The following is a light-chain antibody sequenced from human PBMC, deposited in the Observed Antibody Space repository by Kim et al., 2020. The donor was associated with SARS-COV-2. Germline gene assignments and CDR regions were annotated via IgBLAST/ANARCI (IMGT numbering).Light chain of an antibody. V-gene: IGLV1-51*01. CDR2: DDY. J-gene: IGLJ2*01. Sequence: GRKVNISVSGSSANVGSDYVSWYQQLPGTAPKLLIYDDYKRPSGIPDRFSGSKSGTSATLGITGLQTGDEADYYCGTWDTSLSALVFGGGTQLTVL. CDR1: SANVGSDY. CDR3: GTWDTSLSALV.